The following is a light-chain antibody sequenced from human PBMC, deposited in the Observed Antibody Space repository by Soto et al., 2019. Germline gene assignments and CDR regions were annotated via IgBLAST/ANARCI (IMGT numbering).Light chain of an antibody. CDR1: QSVGTN. V-gene: IGKV3-20*01. Sequence: EIVLTQSPGTLSLSPGERATLSCRASQSVGTNLAWYQQKPGQAPRLLLYGASSRATGIPDRFSGSGSGTDFTVSISRLEPEDVAVYYGQHYTSLPLTFGGGTKVEIK. J-gene: IGKJ4*01. CDR3: QHYTSLPLT. CDR2: GAS.